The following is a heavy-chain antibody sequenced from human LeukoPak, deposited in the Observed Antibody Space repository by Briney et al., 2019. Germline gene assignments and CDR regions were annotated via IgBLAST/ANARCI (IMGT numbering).Heavy chain of an antibody. CDR3: ARGWRQDHCTSTRCYHYYYGMDV. CDR1: GGSFSGYY. D-gene: IGHD2-2*01. Sequence: SETLSLTCAVYGGSFSGYYWSWIRQPPGKGLEWIGEVNHSGSTNYNPSLKSRVTISVDTSKNQFSLKLSSVTAADTAVYYCARGWRQDHCTSTRCYHYYYGMDVWGQGTTVTVSS. CDR2: VNHSGST. V-gene: IGHV4-34*01. J-gene: IGHJ6*02.